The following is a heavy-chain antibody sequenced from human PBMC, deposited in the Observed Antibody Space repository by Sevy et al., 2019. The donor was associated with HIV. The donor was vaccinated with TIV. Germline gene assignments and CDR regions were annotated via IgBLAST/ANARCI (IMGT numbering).Heavy chain of an antibody. V-gene: IGHV3-15*01. CDR2: IKSNGDGATT. J-gene: IGHJ4*02. CDR3: ATKGDFWSGYQYFHY. D-gene: IGHD3-3*01. Sequence: LSLTCAASGITFRNAWMTWVRQAPGKGLEWVGRIKSNGDGATTDIPAPVKGRFTISRDDSKHTLYLHMNSLQTEDTAVYYCATKGDFWSGYQYFHYWGQGTLVTVSS. CDR1: GITFRNAW.